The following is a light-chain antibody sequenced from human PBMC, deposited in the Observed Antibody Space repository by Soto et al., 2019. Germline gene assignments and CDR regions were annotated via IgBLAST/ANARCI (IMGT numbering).Light chain of an antibody. V-gene: IGKV3-20*01. CDR1: QSVSANY. Sequence: EIVLTQSPGTLSLSPGEGATLSCRASQSVSANYLAWYQQKPGQAPRFLIYGASSRATGIPDRFSGSGSGTDFTLTISRLEPEDFSVYYCQQYGSSPPTFGQWTKVEIK. CDR3: QQYGSSPPT. CDR2: GAS. J-gene: IGKJ1*01.